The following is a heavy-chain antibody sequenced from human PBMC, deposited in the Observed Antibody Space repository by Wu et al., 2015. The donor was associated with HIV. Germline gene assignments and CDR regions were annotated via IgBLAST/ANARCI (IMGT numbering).Heavy chain of an antibody. J-gene: IGHJ6*02. D-gene: IGHD3-10*01. CDR2: IIPIFGTA. V-gene: IGHV1-69*05. Sequence: QVQLVQSGAEVKKPGSSVKVSCKASGGTFSSYAISWVRQAPGQGLEWMGGIIPIFGTANYAQKFQGRVTITTDESTSTAYMELSSLRSEDTAVYYCARDPRITMVRGVIITNGMDVWGQRGPRSPSP. CDR1: GGTFSSYA. CDR3: ARDPRITMVRGVIITNGMDV.